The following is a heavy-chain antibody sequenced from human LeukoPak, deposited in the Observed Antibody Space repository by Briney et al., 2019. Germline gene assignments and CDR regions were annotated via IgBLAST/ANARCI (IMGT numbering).Heavy chain of an antibody. CDR2: ISWNSGSI. CDR1: GFTFDDYA. Sequence: GRSLRLSCAASGFTFDDYAMHWVRQAPGKGLEWVSGISWNSGSIGYADSVKGRFTISRDNAKNSLYLQMNSLRAEDTALYYCATSSGWYPPSDYWGQGTLVTVSS. V-gene: IGHV3-9*01. J-gene: IGHJ4*02. D-gene: IGHD6-19*01. CDR3: ATSSGWYPPSDY.